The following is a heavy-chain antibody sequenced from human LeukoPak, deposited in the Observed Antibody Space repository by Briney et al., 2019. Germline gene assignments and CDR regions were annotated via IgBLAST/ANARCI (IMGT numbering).Heavy chain of an antibody. CDR1: GFTFSSYE. V-gene: IGHV3-21*01. Sequence: GGSLRLSCAASGFTFSSYEMNWVRQAPGKGLEWVSSISSSSSYIYYADSVKGRFTISRDNAKNSLYLQMNSLRAEDTAVYYCARDRRSSGWLFDYWGQGTLVTVSS. CDR3: ARDRRSSGWLFDY. J-gene: IGHJ4*02. D-gene: IGHD6-19*01. CDR2: ISSSSSYI.